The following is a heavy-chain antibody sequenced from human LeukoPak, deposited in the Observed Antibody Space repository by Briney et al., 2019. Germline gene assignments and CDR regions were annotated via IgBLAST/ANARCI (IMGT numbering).Heavy chain of an antibody. CDR2: INHSGST. J-gene: IGHJ2*01. Sequence: SETLSLTCAVYGGFYRGYYWSWIRQPPGKGLEWIGEINHSGSTNYNPSLKSRVTISVDTSKNQFSLKLSSVTAADTAVYYCATGRGGSYYGSGSYYKAWYFDLWGRGTLVTVSS. D-gene: IGHD3-10*01. V-gene: IGHV4-34*01. CDR1: GGFYRGYY. CDR3: ATGRGGSYYGSGSYYKAWYFDL.